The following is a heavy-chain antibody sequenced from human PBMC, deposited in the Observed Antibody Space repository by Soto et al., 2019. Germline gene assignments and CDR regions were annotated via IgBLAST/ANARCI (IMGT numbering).Heavy chain of an antibody. CDR3: ARDRWVTTDTFDY. J-gene: IGHJ4*02. D-gene: IGHD4-17*01. V-gene: IGHV1-3*04. CDR2: IDTGNGNT. Sequence: GQRLEWMGWIDTGNGNTRYSQKFQDRVTFTTDTSASTAYMELSSLRSEDTAVYSCARDRWVTTDTFDYWGQGTLVTVSS.